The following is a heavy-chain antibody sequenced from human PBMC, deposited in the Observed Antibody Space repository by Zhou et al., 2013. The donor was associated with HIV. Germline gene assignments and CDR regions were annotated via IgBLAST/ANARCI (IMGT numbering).Heavy chain of an antibody. CDR2: IVPNLGTS. Sequence: QVQLVQSGAEVKEPGSSMKVSCEVSGGTFSNLALSWVRHAPGQGLEWVGRIVPNLGTSFYAQKFQGRVTITTDESTSTAYMELSSLRSEDTAVYYCAREREPYSSTYYFDYWGQGTLVTVSS. D-gene: IGHD6-6*01. CDR3: AREREPYSSTYYFDY. J-gene: IGHJ4*02. CDR1: GGTFSNLA. V-gene: IGHV1-69*05.